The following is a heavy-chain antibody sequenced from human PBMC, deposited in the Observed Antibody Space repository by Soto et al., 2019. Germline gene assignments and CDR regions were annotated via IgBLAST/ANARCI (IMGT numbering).Heavy chain of an antibody. J-gene: IGHJ6*02. Sequence: QVQLVQSRAEVKNPGASVKVSCKASGYSFTRYGIAWARQAPGHGLEWMGWINTYNGNTNYAQNLQGRVTLTTDTSTSTAYMELTSLRSNDTAIYYCAMVDVYVTPSPQDVWGQGTTLIVSS. CDR2: INTYNGNT. D-gene: IGHD3-16*01. CDR3: AMVDVYVTPSPQDV. CDR1: GYSFTRYG. V-gene: IGHV1-18*01.